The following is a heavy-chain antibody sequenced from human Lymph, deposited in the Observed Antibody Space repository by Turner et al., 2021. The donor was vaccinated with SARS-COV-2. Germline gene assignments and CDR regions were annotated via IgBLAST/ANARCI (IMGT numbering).Heavy chain of an antibody. CDR2: IYYSGST. CDR1: GDSISNYY. V-gene: IGHV4-59*01. J-gene: IGHJ4*01. CDR3: ARGFDY. Sequence: QVQLQESGPGLVKPSETLSLTCTVSGDSISNYYWSWIRQPPGKGLEWIGYIYYSGSTNYNPSLKGRVTISVDTSKNHFSLKLSSVTAADTAVYYCARGFDYWGHGTLVTVSS.